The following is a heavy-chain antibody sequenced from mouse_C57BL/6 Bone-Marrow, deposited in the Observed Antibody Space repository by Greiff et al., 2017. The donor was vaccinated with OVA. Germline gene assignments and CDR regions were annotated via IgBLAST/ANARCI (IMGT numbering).Heavy chain of an antibody. D-gene: IGHD2-2*01. V-gene: IGHV1-7*01. Sequence: QVQLQQSGAELAKPGASVKLSCKASGYPFTSYWMHWVKQRPGQGLEWIGYINPSSGYTKYNPKLKDKGTLTAEKSSRTAYMQLSSLSYEYSSVYYCARFGYDWGVAYWGQGTRVTVSA. CDR2: INPSSGYT. J-gene: IGHJ3*01. CDR3: ARFGYDWGVAY. CDR1: GYPFTSYW.